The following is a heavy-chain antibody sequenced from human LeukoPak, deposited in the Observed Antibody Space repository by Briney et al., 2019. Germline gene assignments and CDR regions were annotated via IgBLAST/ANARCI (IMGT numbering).Heavy chain of an antibody. J-gene: IGHJ4*02. CDR2: INHRGGT. Sequence: SETLSLTCVVYGGSFSNYYWSWIRQPPGKGLEWIGEINHRGGTNYNPSLKSRVTIAADTSKNQFSLKLTSVTAADTAVYYCATRDSWGQGAPVTVSS. V-gene: IGHV4-34*01. CDR1: GGSFSNYY. CDR3: ATRDS.